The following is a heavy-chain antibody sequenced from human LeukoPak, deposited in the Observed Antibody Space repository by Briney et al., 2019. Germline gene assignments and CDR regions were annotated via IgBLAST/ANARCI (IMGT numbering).Heavy chain of an antibody. D-gene: IGHD1-26*01. V-gene: IGHV3-30*02. CDR1: GFTFSSYG. CDR3: AKDRRTGSFYDPLDY. J-gene: IGHJ4*02. Sequence: GGSLRLSCAASGFTFSSYGMHWVRQAPGKGLEWVAFIRYDGSNKYYADSVKGRFTISRDNSKNTLYLQMNSLRAEDTAVYFCAKDRRTGSFYDPLDYWGQGTLVTVSS. CDR2: IRYDGSNK.